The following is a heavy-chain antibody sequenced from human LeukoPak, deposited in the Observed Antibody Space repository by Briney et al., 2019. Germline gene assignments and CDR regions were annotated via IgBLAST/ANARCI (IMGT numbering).Heavy chain of an antibody. Sequence: GGSLRLSWQAPGFTLSGSGMNGVRQAPGKGRVWVSRINSDGSTTTYADSVKGRFTISRDNAKNTLYLQMNSLRAEDTAVYYCGRALGSPLDFWGQGTLVTVSS. V-gene: IGHV3-74*01. CDR1: GFTLSGSG. CDR3: GRALGSPLDF. J-gene: IGHJ4*02. CDR2: INSDGSTT. D-gene: IGHD1-26*01.